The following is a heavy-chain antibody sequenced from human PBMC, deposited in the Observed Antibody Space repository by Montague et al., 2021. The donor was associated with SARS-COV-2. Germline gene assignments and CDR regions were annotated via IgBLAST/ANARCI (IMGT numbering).Heavy chain of an antibody. Sequence: SLRLSCAASGFTFSSYWMSWARQAPGKGLEWVANIKQDGSEKYYVGSVKGRFTISRDNAKNSLYLQMNSLRAEGTAVYYCARDSFWSSYYTDYYGMDVWGQGTTVTVSS. D-gene: IGHD3-3*01. V-gene: IGHV3-7*01. CDR2: IKQDGSEK. CDR1: GFTFSSYW. J-gene: IGHJ6*02. CDR3: ARDSFWSSYYTDYYGMDV.